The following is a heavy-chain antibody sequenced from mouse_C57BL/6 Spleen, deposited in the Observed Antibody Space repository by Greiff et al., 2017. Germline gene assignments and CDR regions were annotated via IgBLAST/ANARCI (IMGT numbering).Heavy chain of an antibody. J-gene: IGHJ2*01. CDR2: ISNGGGST. CDR1: GFTFSDYY. V-gene: IGHV5-12*01. CDR3: ARHSRWLLLDY. D-gene: IGHD2-3*01. Sequence: EVKLVESGGGLVQPGGSLKLSCAASGFTFSDYYMYWVRQTPEKRLEWVAYISNGGGSTYYPDTVKGRFTISRDNAKNTLYLQMSRLKSEDTAMYYCARHSRWLLLDYWGQGTTLTVSS.